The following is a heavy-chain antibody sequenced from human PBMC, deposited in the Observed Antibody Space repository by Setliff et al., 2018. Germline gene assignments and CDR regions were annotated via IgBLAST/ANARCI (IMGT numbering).Heavy chain of an antibody. CDR3: ARGLEGEDYFYYMDV. CDR2: IYHSGSI. D-gene: IGHD2-21*01. CDR1: GGSFSDYY. V-gene: IGHV4-34*01. Sequence: PSETLSLTCAASGGSFSDYYWTWIRQPPGKGLEWIGEIYHSGSINYNPSLKSRVTMSVDKSKNQFSLKLTSVTAADTAVYYCARGLEGEDYFYYMDVWGKGNTVTVSS. J-gene: IGHJ6*03.